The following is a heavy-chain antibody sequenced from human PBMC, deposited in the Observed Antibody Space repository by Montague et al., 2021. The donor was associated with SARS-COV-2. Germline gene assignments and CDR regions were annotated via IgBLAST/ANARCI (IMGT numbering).Heavy chain of an antibody. CDR3: AREKKYYDILTGYYYRYFDL. Sequence: SRSLSLSASGFTFSSYAMHWVRQAPGKGLEWVAVISYDGSNKYYADSVKGRFTISRDNSKNTLYLQMNSLGAEDTAVYYCAREKKYYDILTGYYYRYFDLWGRGTLVTVSS. V-gene: IGHV3-30-3*01. CDR2: ISYDGSNK. J-gene: IGHJ2*01. CDR1: GFTFSSYA. D-gene: IGHD3-9*01.